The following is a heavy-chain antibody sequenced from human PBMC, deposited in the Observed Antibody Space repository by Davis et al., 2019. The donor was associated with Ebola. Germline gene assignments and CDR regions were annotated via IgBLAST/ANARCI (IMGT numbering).Heavy chain of an antibody. CDR3: AREVTIFGVVTIDAFDI. J-gene: IGHJ3*02. V-gene: IGHV3-21*01. CDR1: GFTFSSYC. CDR2: ISSSSSYI. Sequence: GGSLRLSCAASGFTFSSYCMHWVRQAPGKGLEWVSSISSSSSYIYYADSVKGRFTISRDNAKNSLYLQMNSLRAEDTAVYYCAREVTIFGVVTIDAFDIWGQGTMVTVSS. D-gene: IGHD3-3*01.